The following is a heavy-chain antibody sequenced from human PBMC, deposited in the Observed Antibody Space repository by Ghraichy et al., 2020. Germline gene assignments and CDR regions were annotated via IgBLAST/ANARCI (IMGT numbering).Heavy chain of an antibody. D-gene: IGHD6-19*01. CDR3: AKTGDRGWFYDY. J-gene: IGHJ4*02. Sequence: GGSLRLSCAASGFTFSGYAMRWVRQAPGKGLEWVSTITWNSASTSYADSVKGRSTISRDNYKNAVYLQVSSLREDDTAVYFCAKTGDRGWFYDYWGRGTLVAVS. CDR1: GFTFSGYA. V-gene: IGHV3-23*01. CDR2: ITWNSAST.